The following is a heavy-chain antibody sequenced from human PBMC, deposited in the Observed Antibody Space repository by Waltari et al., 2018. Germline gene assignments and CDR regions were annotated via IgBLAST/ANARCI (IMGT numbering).Heavy chain of an antibody. CDR3: TRGPNIVGATGPFDY. CDR1: GFTFSRYV. J-gene: IGHJ4*02. CDR2: IWYDGSNK. Sequence: QVQLVESGGGVVQPGRSLRLSCAASGFTFSRYVMHWVRQAPGQGLEWVAVIWYDGSNKYYADSVKGRFTISRDNSKNTLYVQMNSLRAEDTAVYYCTRGPNIVGATGPFDYWGQGTLVTVSS. D-gene: IGHD1-26*01. V-gene: IGHV3-33*01.